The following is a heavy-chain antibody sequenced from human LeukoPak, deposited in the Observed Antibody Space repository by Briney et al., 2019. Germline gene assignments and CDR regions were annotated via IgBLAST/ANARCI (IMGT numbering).Heavy chain of an antibody. CDR3: AKDSRGSSVRVFDC. CDR1: GFTFSSYS. CDR2: LSGSGGST. J-gene: IGHJ4*02. V-gene: IGHV3-23*01. Sequence: GGSLRLSCAASGFTFSSYSMNWVRQAPGKGLEWVSSLSGSGGSTYYADSVKGRFTISRDNSKNTLYLQMNNLRPEDTAVYYCAKDSRGSSVRVFDCWGQGTLVTVSS.